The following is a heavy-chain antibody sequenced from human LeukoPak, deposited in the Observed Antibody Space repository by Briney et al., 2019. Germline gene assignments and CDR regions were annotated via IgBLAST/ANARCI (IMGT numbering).Heavy chain of an antibody. J-gene: IGHJ5*02. CDR2: MNPNTGNT. CDR3: GRGGAGTYYRRDGWFDP. V-gene: IGHV1-8*01. CDR1: GYTFNSYD. Sequence: ASVKVSCKASGYTFNSYDINWVRQATGQGLEWMGWMNPNTGNTGYGDRFQGRVTMTRDNSISTAYMELNNLTSEDTAVYYCGRGGAGTYYRRDGWFDPWGQGTVVTVFS. D-gene: IGHD3-10*01.